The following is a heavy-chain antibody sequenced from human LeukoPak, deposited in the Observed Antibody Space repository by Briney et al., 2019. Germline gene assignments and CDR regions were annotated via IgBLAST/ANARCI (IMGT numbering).Heavy chain of an antibody. J-gene: IGHJ6*02. D-gene: IGHD3-9*01. V-gene: IGHV5-10-1*01. CDR2: IDPSDSYT. CDR3: ARKYYDIPSYYYYGMDV. CDR1: GYSFTSYW. Sequence: GESLKISCKGSGYSFTSYWISWVRQMPGKGLEWMGRIDPSDSYTNYSPSFQGHVTISADKSISTAYLQWSSLEASDTAMYYCARKYYDIPSYYYYGMDVWGQGTTVTVSS.